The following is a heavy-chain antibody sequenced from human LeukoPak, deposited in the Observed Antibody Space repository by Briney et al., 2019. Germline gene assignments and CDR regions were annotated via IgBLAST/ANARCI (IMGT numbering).Heavy chain of an antibody. CDR2: ISYDGSDK. V-gene: IGHV3-30-3*01. J-gene: IGHJ4*02. D-gene: IGHD6-19*01. CDR1: GFTFSSYA. CDR3: ARADGSVAGPPSGH. Sequence: PGGSLRLSCAASGFTFSSYAMHWVRQAPGKGLEWLAIISYDGSDKYYADSVKGRLTISRDNSKSTLYLQMISLRTEDTAVYYCARADGSVAGPPSGHWCQGTLVTVSS.